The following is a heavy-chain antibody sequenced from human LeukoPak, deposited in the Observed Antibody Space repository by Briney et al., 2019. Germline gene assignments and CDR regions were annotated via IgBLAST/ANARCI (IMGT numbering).Heavy chain of an antibody. CDR1: GGSISSGGYY. CDR3: ARAERITMIVAFDY. Sequence: SETLSLTCTVSGGSISSGGYYWSWIRQHPGKGLEWIGYIYYSGSTYYNPSLKSRVTISVDTSKNQFSLKLSSVTAADTAVYYCARAERITMIVAFDYWGQGTLVTVS. V-gene: IGHV4-31*03. CDR2: IYYSGST. J-gene: IGHJ4*02. D-gene: IGHD3-22*01.